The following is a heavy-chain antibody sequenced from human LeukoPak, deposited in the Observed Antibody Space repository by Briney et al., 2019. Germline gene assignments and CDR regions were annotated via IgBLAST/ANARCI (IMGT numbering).Heavy chain of an antibody. J-gene: IGHJ5*02. Sequence: ASVKVSCKASGYTFTGYYMHWVRQAPGQGLEWMGWINPSSGGTNYAQKFQGRVTMTRDTSISTAYMELSRLRSDDTAVYYCARRKVAATRNWFDPWGQGTLVTVSS. CDR3: ARRKVAATRNWFDP. D-gene: IGHD2-15*01. CDR1: GYTFTGYY. V-gene: IGHV1-2*02. CDR2: INPSSGGT.